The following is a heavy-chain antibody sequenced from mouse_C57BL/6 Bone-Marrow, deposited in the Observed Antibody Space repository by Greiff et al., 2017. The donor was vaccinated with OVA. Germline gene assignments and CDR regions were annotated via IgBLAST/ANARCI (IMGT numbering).Heavy chain of an antibody. CDR2: INPGSGGT. CDR1: GYAFTNYL. D-gene: IGHD1-1*01. J-gene: IGHJ2*01. CDR3: ARVGGGSSLYYFDY. V-gene: IGHV1-54*01. Sequence: QVQLQQSGAELVRPGTSVKVSCKASGYAFTNYLIEWVKQRPGQGLEWIGVINPGSGGTNYNEKFKGKATLTADKSSSTAYMQLSSLTSEDSAVYVCARVGGGSSLYYFDYWGQGTTLTVSS.